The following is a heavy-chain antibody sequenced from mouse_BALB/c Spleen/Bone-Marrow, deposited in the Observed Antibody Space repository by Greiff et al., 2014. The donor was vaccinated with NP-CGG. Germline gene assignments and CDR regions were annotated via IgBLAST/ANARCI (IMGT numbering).Heavy chain of an antibody. CDR3: ARMITTRGFDY. D-gene: IGHD2-4*01. CDR1: GYTFTRYW. Sequence: QVQLQQPGAELLKSGTSVKLSCKASGYTFTRYWMHWVKQRPGQGLEWIGELNPSNGHTNYNGKFKNKATVTVDKSSSTAYMQLSSLTSEDSAVYYCARMITTRGFDYWGQGTTLTVSS. J-gene: IGHJ2*01. V-gene: IGHV1S81*02. CDR2: LNPSNGHT.